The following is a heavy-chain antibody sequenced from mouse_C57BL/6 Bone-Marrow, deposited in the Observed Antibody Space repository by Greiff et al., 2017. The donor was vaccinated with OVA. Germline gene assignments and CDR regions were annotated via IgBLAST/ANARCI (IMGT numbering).Heavy chain of an antibody. Sequence: QVQLKQSGAELVRPGASVKLSCKASGYTFTDYYINWVKQRPGQGLEWIARIYPGSGNTYYNEKFKGKATLTAEKSSSTAYMQLSSLTSEDSAVYFCARAGYCGSSYDAMDYWGQGTSVTVSS. CDR3: ARAGYCGSSYDAMDY. CDR2: IYPGSGNT. J-gene: IGHJ4*01. V-gene: IGHV1-76*01. D-gene: IGHD1-1*01. CDR1: GYTFTDYY.